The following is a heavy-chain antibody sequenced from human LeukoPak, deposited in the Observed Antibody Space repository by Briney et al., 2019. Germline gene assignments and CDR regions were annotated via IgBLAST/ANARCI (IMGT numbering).Heavy chain of an antibody. D-gene: IGHD2-15*01. J-gene: IGHJ3*02. CDR1: GFTFSGFY. CDR2: INWDGSVT. V-gene: IGHV3-74*01. Sequence: GGSLRLSCVASGFTFSGFYIHWVRQAPGKGLVWFSHINWDGSVTTYADSVRGRFTISRDIAKNTLYLQMDSLRAEDTAVYYCSRGGYSHAFDIWGQGTVVTVSS. CDR3: SRGGYSHAFDI.